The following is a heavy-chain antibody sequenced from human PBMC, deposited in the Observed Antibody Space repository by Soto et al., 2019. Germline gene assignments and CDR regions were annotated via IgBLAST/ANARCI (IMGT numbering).Heavy chain of an antibody. CDR1: GGPITSYH. J-gene: IGHJ4*02. V-gene: IGHV4-59*03. D-gene: IGHD1-26*01. CDR2: TSYTGNT. Sequence: SETLSLTCRFSGGPITSYHWSWIRQFPERGLEWIAYTSYTGNTNYNPSLQSRVTTSMDTSKNQLSLKASDTAIYYCTKGATSPFDSWGQGTRVTVSS. CDR3: SPFDS.